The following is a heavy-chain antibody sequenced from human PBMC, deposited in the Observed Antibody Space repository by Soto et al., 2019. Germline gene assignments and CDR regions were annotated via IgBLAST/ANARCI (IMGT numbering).Heavy chain of an antibody. J-gene: IGHJ3*02. D-gene: IGHD5-12*01. CDR2: IIPIFGTA. CDR1: GGTFSSYA. Sequence: SVKVSCKASGGTFSSYAISWVRQAPGQGLEWMGGIIPIFGTANYAQKFQGRVTITADESTSTAYMELSSLRSEDTAVYYCARDGGDGYNLRQNAFDIWGQGTMVTVS. V-gene: IGHV1-69*13. CDR3: ARDGGDGYNLRQNAFDI.